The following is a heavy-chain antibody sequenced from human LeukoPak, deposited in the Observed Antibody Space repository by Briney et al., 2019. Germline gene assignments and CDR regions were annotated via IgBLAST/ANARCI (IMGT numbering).Heavy chain of an antibody. Sequence: GGSLRLSCAASAFTFSSYGMHWVRQAPGKGLEWVALISYDGSDKDYAKSVKGRFTVSRDNSENMQFLQMNALRPEDTAVYYCARDGAARLLRYYYYMDVWGKGTTVTVS. D-gene: IGHD6-6*01. J-gene: IGHJ6*03. V-gene: IGHV3-30*03. CDR1: AFTFSSYG. CDR3: ARDGAARLLRYYYYMDV. CDR2: ISYDGSDK.